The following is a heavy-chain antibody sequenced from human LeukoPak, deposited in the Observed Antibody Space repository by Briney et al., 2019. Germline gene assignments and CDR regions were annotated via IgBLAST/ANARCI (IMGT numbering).Heavy chain of an antibody. D-gene: IGHD2-2*01. CDR1: GGAFSSYA. CDR2: VMPIFGTV. Sequence: ASGKVSCKASGGAFSSYAMSWARHATGQGLEWMGGVMPIFGTVNYAQKFQGRVTITAGESTSTAYMELSSLRSEDTAVYYCARALIVVVPAAPLEYYYYGMDVWGKGTTVTVSS. CDR3: ARALIVVVPAAPLEYYYYGMDV. J-gene: IGHJ6*04. V-gene: IGHV1-69*01.